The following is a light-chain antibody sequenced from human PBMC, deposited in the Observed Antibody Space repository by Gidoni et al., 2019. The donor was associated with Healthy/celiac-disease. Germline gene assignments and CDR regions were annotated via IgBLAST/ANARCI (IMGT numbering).Light chain of an antibody. J-gene: IGLJ1*01. CDR2: KDR. Sequence: SYELTQPPSVSVSPGQTARIPCSGDALPKQYAYWYQQKPGQAPVLVIYKDRERPSGIPERFSGSSSGTTVTLTISGVQAEDEADYYCQSADSSGTYYVFGTGTKVTVL. V-gene: IGLV3-25*03. CDR1: ALPKQY. CDR3: QSADSSGTYYV.